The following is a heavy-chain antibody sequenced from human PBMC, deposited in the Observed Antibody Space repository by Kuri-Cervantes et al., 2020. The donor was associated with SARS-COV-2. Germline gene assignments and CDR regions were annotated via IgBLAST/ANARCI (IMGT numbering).Heavy chain of an antibody. V-gene: IGHV4-38-2*01. CDR3: ARHGSSWAYYFDY. Sequence: ESLKISCAFYGEAFSGYYWGWIRQPPGKGLEWIGSIYHSGSTYYNPSLKSRVTISVDTSKNQFSLKLSSVTAADTAVYYCARHGSSWAYYFDYWGQGTLVTVSS. D-gene: IGHD6-13*01. CDR1: GEAFSGYY. CDR2: IYHSGST. J-gene: IGHJ4*02.